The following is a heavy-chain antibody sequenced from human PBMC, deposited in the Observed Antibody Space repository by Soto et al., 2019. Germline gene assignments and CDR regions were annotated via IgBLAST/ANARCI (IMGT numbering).Heavy chain of an antibody. CDR1: GFTFSSYA. CDR2: ISYDGSNK. D-gene: IGHD2-15*01. V-gene: IGHV3-30-3*01. J-gene: IGHJ4*02. CDR3: ARDLRAGGY. Sequence: PVGSLRLSCAASGFTFSSYAMHWVRQAPGKGLEWVAVISYDGSNKYYADSVKGRFTISRDNSENTLYLQMNSLRAEDTAVYYCARDLRAGGYWGQGTLVTVSS.